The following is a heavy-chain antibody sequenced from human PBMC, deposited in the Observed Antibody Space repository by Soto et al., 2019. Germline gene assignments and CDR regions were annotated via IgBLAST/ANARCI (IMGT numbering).Heavy chain of an antibody. Sequence: EVQLVESGGGLVQPGGSLRLSCAVSGFTFSSLWMHWVRQAPGEGLVWVSRINTDGSSTSYADSVKGRFTISRDNAKNTLYLQMNSLRVEDTAMYYCAERGVETVGLSYWGQGTLVAVSS. J-gene: IGHJ4*02. V-gene: IGHV3-74*01. D-gene: IGHD3-10*01. CDR2: INTDGSST. CDR3: AERGVETVGLSY. CDR1: GFTFSSLW.